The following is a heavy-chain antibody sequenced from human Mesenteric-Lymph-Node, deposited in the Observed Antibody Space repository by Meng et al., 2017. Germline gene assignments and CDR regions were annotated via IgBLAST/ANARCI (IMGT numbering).Heavy chain of an antibody. Sequence: ISFEGSCLHLVTPTRSLTCTGTFTGFALRTIGVGVVWIHQPPAKALEWLALIYWDDDKRYSPSLKSRLTITKDTSKNQVVLTMTNMDPVDTATYYCAHRRVAAAGSNWFDPWGQGTLVTVSS. CDR1: GFALRTIGVG. V-gene: IGHV2-5*02. CDR3: AHRRVAAAGSNWFDP. D-gene: IGHD6-13*01. CDR2: IYWDDDK. J-gene: IGHJ5*02.